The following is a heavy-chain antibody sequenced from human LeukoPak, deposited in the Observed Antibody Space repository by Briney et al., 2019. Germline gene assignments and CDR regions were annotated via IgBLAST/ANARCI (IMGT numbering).Heavy chain of an antibody. J-gene: IGHJ4*02. CDR3: ARLRARLGYCISTSCHGYFDY. V-gene: IGHV4-59*08. Sequence: PSETLSLTCTVSGGSISSYYWSWIRQPPGKGLEWIGYIYYSGSTNYNPSLKSRVTISVDTSKNQFSLKLSSVTAADTAIYYCARLRARLGYCISTSCHGYFDYWAQGTLVTVSS. D-gene: IGHD2-2*01. CDR2: IYYSGST. CDR1: GGSISSYY.